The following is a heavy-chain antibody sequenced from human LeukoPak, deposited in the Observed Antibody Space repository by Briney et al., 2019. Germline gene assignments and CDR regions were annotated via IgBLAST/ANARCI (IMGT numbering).Heavy chain of an antibody. Sequence: ASVKVSCKASGYTFTSYGISWVRQAPGQGLEWMGGISAYNGNTNYAQKLQGRVTMTTDTSTSTAYMELRSLRSDDTAVYYCARTGYYYDSSGYYYEEDYWGQGTLVTVSS. CDR2: ISAYNGNT. CDR3: ARTGYYYDSSGYYYEEDY. J-gene: IGHJ4*02. V-gene: IGHV1-18*01. D-gene: IGHD3-22*01. CDR1: GYTFTSYG.